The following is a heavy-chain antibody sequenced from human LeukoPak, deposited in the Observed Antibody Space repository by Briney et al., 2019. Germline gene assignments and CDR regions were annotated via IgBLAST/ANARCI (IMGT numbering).Heavy chain of an antibody. D-gene: IGHD3-16*01. CDR1: GFTFSDYY. J-gene: IGHJ4*02. CDR2: ISSSGSTI. CDR3: AKDGGEPNRGFDY. Sequence: GGSLRLSCAASGFTFSDYYMTWIRQAPGKGLEWVSYISSSGSTIYYADSVEGRFTISRDNSKNTLYLQMNSLRPEDTAVYYCAKDGGEPNRGFDYWGQGTLVTVSS. V-gene: IGHV3-11*04.